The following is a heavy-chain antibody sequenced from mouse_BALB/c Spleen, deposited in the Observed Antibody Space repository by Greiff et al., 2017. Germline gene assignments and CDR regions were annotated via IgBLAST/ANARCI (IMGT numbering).Heavy chain of an antibody. CDR1: GYTFTDYY. J-gene: IGHJ4*01. V-gene: IGHV1-84*02. Sequence: VHLVESGPELVKPGASVKISCKASGYTFTDYYINWVKQKPGQGLEWIGWIYPGSGNTKYNEKFKGKATLTVDTSSSTAYMQLSSLTSEDTAVYFCARWGYDAMDYWGQGTSVTVSS. CDR2: IYPGSGNT. CDR3: ARWGYDAMDY.